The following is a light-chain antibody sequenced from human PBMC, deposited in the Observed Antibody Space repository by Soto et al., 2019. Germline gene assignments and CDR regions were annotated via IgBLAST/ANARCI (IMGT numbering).Light chain of an antibody. V-gene: IGKV1-9*01. J-gene: IGKJ1*01. CDR3: QQLNSYPWT. CDR1: QGISSY. CDR2: ATS. Sequence: DIQLTQSPSFLYESIGDRVTITCRAGQGISSYLAWYQQKPGKAPNLLIYATSTLQSGVPSSFSGSGSGTEFTLTISSLQPEDFATYYCQQLNSYPWTFGQGTKVEIK.